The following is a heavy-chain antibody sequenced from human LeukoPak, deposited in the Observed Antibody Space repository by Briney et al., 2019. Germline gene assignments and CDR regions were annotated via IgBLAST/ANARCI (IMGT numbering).Heavy chain of an antibody. CDR2: INHSGST. CDR3: ARAEVAFDI. CDR1: GGSFSGYY. J-gene: IGHJ3*02. V-gene: IGHV4-34*01. Sequence: PLETLSLTCAVYGGSFSGYYWSWIRQPPGKGLEWIGEINHSGSTNYNPSLKSRVTMSVDTSKNQFSLKLSSVTAADTAVYYCARAEVAFDIWGQGTIVTVSS.